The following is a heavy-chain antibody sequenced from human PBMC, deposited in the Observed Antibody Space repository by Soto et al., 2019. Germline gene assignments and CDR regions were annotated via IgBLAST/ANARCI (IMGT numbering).Heavy chain of an antibody. V-gene: IGHV4-34*01. CDR1: GGSFSGYY. Sequence: QVQLQQWGAGLLKPSETLSLTCAVYGGSFSGYYWSWIRQPPGKGLEWIGEINHSGSTNYNPSLKSRVTISVDTSKNQFSLKLSSVTAADTAVYYCARDGGNSGPYYYYYGMDVWGQGTTVTVSS. CDR2: INHSGST. J-gene: IGHJ6*02. CDR3: ARDGGNSGPYYYYYGMDV. D-gene: IGHD2-21*02.